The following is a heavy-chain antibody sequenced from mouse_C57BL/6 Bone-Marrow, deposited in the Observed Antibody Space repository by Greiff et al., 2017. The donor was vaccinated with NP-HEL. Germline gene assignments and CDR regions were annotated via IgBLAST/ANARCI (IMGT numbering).Heavy chain of an antibody. V-gene: IGHV1-53*01. D-gene: IGHD3-2*02. CDR1: GYTFTGYW. J-gene: IGHJ2*01. CDR2: INPSNGAT. Sequence: VQLQQPGTELVKPGASVKLSCKTSGYTFTGYWMYWVKQRPGQGLDWIGNINPSNGATNYNEKFKSKATLTVDKSSSTAYMKLSSLTSEDSAVYYGARDSGYAFDDWGQGTTLTVSS. CDR3: ARDSGYAFDD.